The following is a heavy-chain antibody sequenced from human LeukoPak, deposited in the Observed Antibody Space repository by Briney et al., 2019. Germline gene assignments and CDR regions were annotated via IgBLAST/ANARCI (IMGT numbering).Heavy chain of an antibody. CDR1: GYSISSGYY. J-gene: IGHJ4*02. V-gene: IGHV4-38-2*01. CDR2: IYHSGTT. Sequence: PSETLSLTCAVSGYSISSGYYWGWIRQSPEKGLEWIGSIYHSGTTYYNPSLKSRVTISIDTSKNQFSLNLNSVTAPDTAVYYCAWKYYYDSSGYFYVDQWGQGILVTVSS. CDR3: AWKYYYDSSGYFYVDQ. D-gene: IGHD3-22*01.